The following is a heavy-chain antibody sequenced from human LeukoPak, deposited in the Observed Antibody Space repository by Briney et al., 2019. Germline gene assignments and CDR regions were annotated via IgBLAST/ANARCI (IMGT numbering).Heavy chain of an antibody. V-gene: IGHV4-59*08. J-gene: IGHJ5*02. CDR2: IHYSGST. D-gene: IGHD3-10*01. Sequence: SETLSLTCTVSGGSIGSYYWSWIRQPPGKGLEWIGYIHYSGSTNYNPSLKSRVTISVDMSKNQISLKLSSVTAADTAVYYCARHGWFGELLYGWFDPWGQGTLVTVSS. CDR3: ARHGWFGELLYGWFDP. CDR1: GGSIGSYY.